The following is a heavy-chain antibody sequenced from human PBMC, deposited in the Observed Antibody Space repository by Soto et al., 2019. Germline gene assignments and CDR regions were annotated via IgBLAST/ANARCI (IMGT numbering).Heavy chain of an antibody. CDR2: IYYSGST. J-gene: IGHJ5*02. CDR3: ARSSPYYDILTGYYPNWFGP. CDR1: GGSISSGGYY. V-gene: IGHV4-31*03. Sequence: QVQLQESGPGLVKPSQTLSLTCTVSGGSISSGGYYWSWIRQHPGKGLEWIGYIYYSGSTYYNPSXXXRVTISVDTSXXQXSXXLSSVTAADTAVYYCARSSPYYDILTGYYPNWFGPWGQGTLVTVSS. D-gene: IGHD3-9*01.